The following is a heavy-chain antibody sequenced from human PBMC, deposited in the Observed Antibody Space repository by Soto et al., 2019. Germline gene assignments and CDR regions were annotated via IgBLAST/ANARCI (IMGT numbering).Heavy chain of an antibody. D-gene: IGHD3-9*01. CDR2: ISWNSGSI. J-gene: IGHJ3*02. V-gene: IGHV3-9*01. CDR1: GFTFDDYA. Sequence: GGSLRLSCAASGFTFDDYAMHWVRQAPGKGLEWVSGISWNSGSIGYADSVKGRFTISRDNAKNSLYLQMNSLRAEDTALYYCAKGWDILTGYYKDAFDIWGQGTMVTVSS. CDR3: AKGWDILTGYYKDAFDI.